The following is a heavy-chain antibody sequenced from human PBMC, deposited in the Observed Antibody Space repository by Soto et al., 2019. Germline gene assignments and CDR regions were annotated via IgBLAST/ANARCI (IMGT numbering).Heavy chain of an antibody. D-gene: IGHD3-22*01. V-gene: IGHV3-23*01. CDR1: GFTFSIHA. CDR2: SGSGGNT. CDR3: ARENHKSTMIDFDY. J-gene: IGHJ4*02. Sequence: PGGSLRLSCAASGFTFSIHAMTWVRQAPGKGMEWVSLSGSGGNTYYADSVKGRFTVSRDNSRNTLYLQMNSLRVGDTALYYCARENHKSTMIDFDYWGQGTLVTVSS.